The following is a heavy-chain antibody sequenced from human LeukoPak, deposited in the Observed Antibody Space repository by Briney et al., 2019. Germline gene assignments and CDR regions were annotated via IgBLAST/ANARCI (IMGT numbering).Heavy chain of an antibody. J-gene: IGHJ4*02. CDR2: INPSGGST. CDR1: GYTFTNYY. D-gene: IGHD5-18*01. CDR3: ARDQGGAMDPRVCDY. Sequence: ASVKVSCTASGYTFTNYYMHWVRQAPGQGLEWVGIINPSGGSTSYAQKFQGRVTMTRDTSTNTVYMELSSLRSEDTAVYYCARDQGGAMDPRVCDYWGQGTLVTVSS. V-gene: IGHV1-46*01.